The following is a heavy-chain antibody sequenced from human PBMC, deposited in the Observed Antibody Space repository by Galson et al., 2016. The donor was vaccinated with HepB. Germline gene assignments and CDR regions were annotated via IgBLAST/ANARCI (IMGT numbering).Heavy chain of an antibody. CDR3: ARGTTYYDILTGYQRPCGF. CDR2: ISSSGNTI. Sequence: SLRLSCAASGFNLSDYYMSWIRQAPGKGLEWVSYISSSGNTIYYADSVKGRFTVSRDNAKNSMYLQMNSLRAEDTAVYYCARGTTYYDILTGYQRPCGFGGQGTLVTVSS. CDR1: GFNLSDYY. D-gene: IGHD3-9*01. V-gene: IGHV3-11*04. J-gene: IGHJ4*02.